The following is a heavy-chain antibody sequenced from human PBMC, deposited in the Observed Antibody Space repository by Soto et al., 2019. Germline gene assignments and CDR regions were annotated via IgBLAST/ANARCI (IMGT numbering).Heavy chain of an antibody. Sequence: QVQLVQSGAEVKKPGSSVKVSCKASGGTFSNYAISWVRQAPGEGLEWMGGIIPVFDTPNYAQRFQGRVTISADKSTSTSYMELTRLRSDDTAVYFFARGLFRGSRTLDYWGQGTLVTVSS. J-gene: IGHJ4*02. CDR3: ARGLFRGSRTLDY. CDR2: IIPVFDTP. CDR1: GGTFSNYA. V-gene: IGHV1-69*06. D-gene: IGHD1-26*01.